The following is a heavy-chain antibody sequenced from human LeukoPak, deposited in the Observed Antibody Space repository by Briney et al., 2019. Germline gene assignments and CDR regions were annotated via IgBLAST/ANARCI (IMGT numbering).Heavy chain of an antibody. D-gene: IGHD7-27*01. V-gene: IGHV3-21*01. CDR3: ARDYANWGWGD. Sequence: PGGSLRLSCAASGFTFSRYSMIWVRQAPGRGLEWVSSISSSSTYIYYADSMKGRFTISRDNAKNSLYLQMNSLRAEDTAVCYCARDYANWGWGDWGQGTLVTVSS. CDR1: GFTFSRYS. J-gene: IGHJ4*02. CDR2: ISSSSTYI.